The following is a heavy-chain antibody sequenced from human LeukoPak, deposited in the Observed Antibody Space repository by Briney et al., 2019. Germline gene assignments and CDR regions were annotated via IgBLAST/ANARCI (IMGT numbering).Heavy chain of an antibody. CDR2: INPNSGGT. D-gene: IGHD3-9*01. CDR1: RYTCTGYD. V-gene: IGHV1-2*02. CDR3: ARSSRYDIWTGYPY. J-gene: IGHJ4*02. Sequence: ASVKVSCKASRYTCTGYDMHWVRQAPGQGLVWMGWINPNSGGTNYAQKLQGRVTVTRDTSNSTAYMELSRLRSDDTAVYYCARSSRYDIWTGYPYWGQGTLVTVSP.